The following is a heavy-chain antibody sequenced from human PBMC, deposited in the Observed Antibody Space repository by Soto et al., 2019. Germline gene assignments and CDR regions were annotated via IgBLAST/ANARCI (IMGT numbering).Heavy chain of an antibody. V-gene: IGHV3-73*01. Sequence: GGSLRLSCAASGFTFSGSAMHWVRQASGKGLEWVGRIRSKANSYATAYAASVKGRFTISRDDSKNKAYLQMNSLKTEDTAVYYCTRLSDFWSGYSGYYYYYYMDVWGKGTTVTVSS. D-gene: IGHD3-3*01. CDR3: TRLSDFWSGYSGYYYYYYMDV. CDR1: GFTFSGSA. J-gene: IGHJ6*03. CDR2: IRSKANSYAT.